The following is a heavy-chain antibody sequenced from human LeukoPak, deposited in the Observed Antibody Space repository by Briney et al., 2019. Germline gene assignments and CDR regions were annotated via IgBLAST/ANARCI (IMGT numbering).Heavy chain of an antibody. Sequence: ASVKVSCKASGYTFTGYYMHWVRQAPGQGLEWMGWINPNSGGTNYAQKFQGWVTMTRDTSISTAYMELSRLRSDDTAVYYCARESIAAAGPPLYDYWGQGTLVTVSS. D-gene: IGHD6-13*01. CDR1: GYTFTGYY. V-gene: IGHV1-2*04. J-gene: IGHJ4*02. CDR2: INPNSGGT. CDR3: ARESIAAAGPPLYDY.